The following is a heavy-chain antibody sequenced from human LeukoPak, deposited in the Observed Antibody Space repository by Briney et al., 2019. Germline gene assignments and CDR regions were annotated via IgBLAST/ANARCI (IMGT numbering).Heavy chain of an antibody. CDR2: ISGSGGHT. Sequence: PGGSLRLSCAASGLTFSSQAIGWVRQAPGEGLEWVSLISGSGGHTHYVDAVKGRFTISRANSTNRWYRQMNSLRPEDTAVYYWAKGGAATRRDGYKYYYYYMEVWGRGTTVTVSS. V-gene: IGHV3-23*01. J-gene: IGHJ6*03. D-gene: IGHD5-24*01. CDR1: GLTFSSQA. CDR3: AKGGAATRRDGYKYYYYYMEV.